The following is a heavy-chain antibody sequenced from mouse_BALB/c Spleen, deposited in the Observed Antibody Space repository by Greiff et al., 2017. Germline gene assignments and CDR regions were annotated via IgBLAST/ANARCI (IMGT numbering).Heavy chain of an antibody. CDR2: ISSGGSYT. D-gene: IGHD2-1*01. CDR1: GFTFSSYA. Sequence: EVMLVESGGGLVKPGGSLKLSCAASGFTFSSYAMSWVRQTPEKRLEWVATISSGGSYTYYPDSVKGRFTISRDNAKNTLYLQMSSLRSEDTAMYYCARQGGGNFPYYAMDYWGQGTSVTVSS. CDR3: ARQGGGNFPYYAMDY. V-gene: IGHV5-9-3*01. J-gene: IGHJ4*01.